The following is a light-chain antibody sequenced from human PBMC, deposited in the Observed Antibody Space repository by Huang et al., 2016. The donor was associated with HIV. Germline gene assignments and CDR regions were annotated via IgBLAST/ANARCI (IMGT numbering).Light chain of an antibody. CDR1: QDINSH. CDR2: AAS. CDR3: LQLYNYPGT. J-gene: IGKJ3*01. Sequence: IQLTQSPSSLSASVGDRVTITCRASQDINSHLAWYQQKPGKAPKRLIYAASTLESGVPSRFSGSGSGADFTLTINNLQPEDFAAYYCLQLYNYPGTFGPGTNVDV. V-gene: IGKV1-9*01.